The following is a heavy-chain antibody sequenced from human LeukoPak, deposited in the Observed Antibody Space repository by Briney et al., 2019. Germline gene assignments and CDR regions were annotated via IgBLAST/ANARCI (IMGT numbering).Heavy chain of an antibody. Sequence: ASVKVSCKASGYTFTSYGISWVRQAPGQGLEWMGWISAYNGNTNYAQKLQARVTMTTDTSTSTAYMELRSLRSDDTAVYYCAREGDWEDYYDSSGYPTQIDYWGQGTLVTVSS. CDR2: ISAYNGNT. CDR3: AREGDWEDYYDSSGYPTQIDY. V-gene: IGHV1-18*01. CDR1: GYTFTSYG. D-gene: IGHD3-22*01. J-gene: IGHJ4*02.